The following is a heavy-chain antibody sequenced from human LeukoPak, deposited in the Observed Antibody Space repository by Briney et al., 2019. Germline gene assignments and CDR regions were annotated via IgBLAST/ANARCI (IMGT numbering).Heavy chain of an antibody. CDR3: ARDRRRGYSGYGLNDAFDI. V-gene: IGHV1-18*01. D-gene: IGHD5-12*01. J-gene: IGHJ3*02. CDR2: ISAYNGNT. CDR1: GYTFTSYG. Sequence: ASVKVSCKASGYTFTSYGISWGRQAPGQGLEWRGWISAYNGNTNYAQKLQGRVTMTTDTSTSTAYMELRSLRSDDTAVYYCARDRRRGYSGYGLNDAFDIWGQGTMVTVSS.